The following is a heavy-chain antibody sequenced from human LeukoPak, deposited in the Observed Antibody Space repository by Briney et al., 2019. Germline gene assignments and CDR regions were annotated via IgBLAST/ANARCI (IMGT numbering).Heavy chain of an antibody. J-gene: IGHJ5*02. Sequence: ASVKVSCKASGYTFTSYYMHWVRQAPGQGLEWMGIINPSGGSTSYAQKFQGRVTMTRDTSTSTVYMELSSLRSEDTAVYYCARVRVWFGELRWFDPWGQGTLVTVSS. CDR3: ARVRVWFGELRWFDP. CDR2: INPSGGST. V-gene: IGHV1-46*01. CDR1: GYTFTSYY. D-gene: IGHD3-10*01.